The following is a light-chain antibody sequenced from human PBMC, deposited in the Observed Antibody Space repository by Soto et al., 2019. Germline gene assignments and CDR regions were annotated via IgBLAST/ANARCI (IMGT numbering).Light chain of an antibody. J-gene: IGKJ4*01. CDR2: DAA. CDR3: QQRRNWPLT. CDR1: QSVSSH. V-gene: IGKV3-11*01. Sequence: EIVLTQSPATLSLSPGERAALSCRASQSVSSHLAGYQQKPGQAPRLLIYDAANRATGIPARFSGSGSGTDFTLIISSLEPEDLAVYYCQQRRNWPLTFGGGTKVEIK.